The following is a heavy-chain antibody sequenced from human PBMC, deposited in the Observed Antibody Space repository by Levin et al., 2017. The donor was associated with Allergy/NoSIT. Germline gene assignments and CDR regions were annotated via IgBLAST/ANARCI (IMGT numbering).Heavy chain of an antibody. V-gene: IGHV1-69*02. D-gene: IGHD3-10*01. CDR2: IIPILGIA. CDR1: GGTFSSYT. CDR3: ASSKPYGSGSYCDDN. J-gene: IGHJ4*02. Sequence: KISCKASGGTFSSYTISWVRQAPGQGLEWMGRIIPILGIANYAQKFQGRVTITADKSTSTAYMELSSLRSEDTAVYYCASSKPYGSGSYCDDNWGQGTLVTVSS.